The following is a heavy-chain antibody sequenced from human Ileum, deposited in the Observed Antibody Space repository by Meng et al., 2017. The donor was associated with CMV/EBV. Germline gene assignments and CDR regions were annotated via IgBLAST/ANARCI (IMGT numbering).Heavy chain of an antibody. CDR2: ITGSGDII. CDR1: GFPFGAYY. D-gene: IGHD4-17*01. CDR3: ARGNYGFDY. V-gene: IGHV3-11*01. Sequence: QLQLVEFGCDLVKPGGSLRLACAASGFPFGAYYMTWVRQAPGKGLEWVSYITGSGDIIYYADSVKGRFTISRDNAKSSLYLEINSLRAEDTAVYYCARGNYGFDYWGQGTLVTVSS. J-gene: IGHJ4*02.